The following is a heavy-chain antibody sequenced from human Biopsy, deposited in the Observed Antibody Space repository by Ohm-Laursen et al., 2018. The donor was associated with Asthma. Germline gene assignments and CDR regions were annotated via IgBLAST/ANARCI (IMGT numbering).Heavy chain of an antibody. J-gene: IGHJ1*01. V-gene: IGHV3-7*01. CDR3: ARTFHFWSPYHAEHYQL. CDR2: IKHDGTEK. Sequence: GSLRLSCAATGFTFSNYVMSWVRQVPGKGLEWVANIKHDGTEKNHVDSLKGRFTISRDNAKNSLYLQMNGLRAEDTAVYYCARTFHFWSPYHAEHYQLWGQGTLVTVPS. D-gene: IGHD3-3*02. CDR1: GFTFSNYV.